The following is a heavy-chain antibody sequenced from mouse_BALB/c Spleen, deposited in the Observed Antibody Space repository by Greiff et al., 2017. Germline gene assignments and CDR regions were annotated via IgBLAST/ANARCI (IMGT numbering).Heavy chain of an antibody. J-gene: IGHJ3*01. CDR2: ISSGGGST. D-gene: IGHD4-1*01. V-gene: IGHV5-12-1*01. CDR3: ARHGNGWFAY. CDR1: GFAFSSYD. Sequence: EVQLVESGGGLVKPGGSLKLSCAASGFAFSSYDMSWVRQTPEKRLEWVAYISSGGGSTYYPDTVKGRFTISRDNAKNTLYLQMSSLKSEDTAMYYCARHGNGWFAYWGQGTLVTVSA.